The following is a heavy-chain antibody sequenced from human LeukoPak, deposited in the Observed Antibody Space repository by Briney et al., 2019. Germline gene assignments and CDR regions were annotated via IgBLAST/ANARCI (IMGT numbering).Heavy chain of an antibody. Sequence: PGGSLRLSCAASGFTVSNNYMNWVRQAPGKGLEWVSLIYSGGDTSYADSVKGRFTVSRDHSKNTLYLQMNSLRAEDTAVYYCARDRSSVWGLGYWGQGTLVTVSS. D-gene: IGHD6-19*01. J-gene: IGHJ4*02. CDR1: GFTVSNNY. V-gene: IGHV3-66*01. CDR3: ARDRSSVWGLGY. CDR2: IYSGGDT.